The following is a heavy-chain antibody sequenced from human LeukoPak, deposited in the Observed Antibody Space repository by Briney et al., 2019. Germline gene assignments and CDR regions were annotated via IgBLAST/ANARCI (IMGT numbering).Heavy chain of an antibody. Sequence: GASVKVSCKASGYTFTSYYMHWVRQAPGQGLEWMGIVNPSGGSTSYAQKFQGRVTMTRDTSTSTVYMELSSLRTEDTAMYYCARDPGYSGRYDSYYYYMDVWGKGTTVTVSS. CDR1: GYTFTSYY. CDR2: VNPSGGST. V-gene: IGHV1-46*01. D-gene: IGHD5-12*01. CDR3: ARDPGYSGRYDSYYYYMDV. J-gene: IGHJ6*03.